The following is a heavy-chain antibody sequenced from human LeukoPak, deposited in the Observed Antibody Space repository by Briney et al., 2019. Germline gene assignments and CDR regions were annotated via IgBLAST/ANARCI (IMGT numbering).Heavy chain of an antibody. Sequence: SETLSLTCTVSGGSISSYYWSWIRQPPGKGLEWIGYIYYSGSTNYNPSLKSRVTISVDTSKNQFSLKLSSVTAADTAVYYCARGTAVAGPFDYWGQGTLVTVPS. V-gene: IGHV4-59*01. CDR3: ARGTAVAGPFDY. CDR1: GGSISSYY. CDR2: IYYSGST. D-gene: IGHD6-19*01. J-gene: IGHJ4*02.